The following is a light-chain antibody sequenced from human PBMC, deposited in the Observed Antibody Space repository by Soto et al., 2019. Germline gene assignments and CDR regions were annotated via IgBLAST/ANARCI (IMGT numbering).Light chain of an antibody. CDR2: LGS. J-gene: IGKJ3*01. Sequence: DIVMTQSPPSLSVTPGEPASISCRSSQSLLHSDGYTYVDWYVQRPGQSPQPLIYLGSNRASGGPDRLSGSGSGTDFTLKITKVESEDVGIYYCMQVLHTPFSFGPGTKVYFK. CDR1: QSLLHSDGYTY. V-gene: IGKV2-28*01. CDR3: MQVLHTPFS.